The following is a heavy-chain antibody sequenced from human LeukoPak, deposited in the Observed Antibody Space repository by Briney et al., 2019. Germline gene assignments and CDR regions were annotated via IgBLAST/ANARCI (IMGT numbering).Heavy chain of an antibody. CDR1: GFTFSTYA. V-gene: IGHV3-21*01. CDR2: ISSSGNYI. CDR3: TRTSSLTPTPSFDY. Sequence: GGSLRLSCAASGFTFSTYAMNWVRQAPGKGLEWVSSISSSGNYIYYADSLKGRFTISRDSAKNSLFLQMNSLGAEDTAVYYCTRTSSLTPTPSFDYWGQGTQVTVSS. J-gene: IGHJ4*02. D-gene: IGHD2-15*01.